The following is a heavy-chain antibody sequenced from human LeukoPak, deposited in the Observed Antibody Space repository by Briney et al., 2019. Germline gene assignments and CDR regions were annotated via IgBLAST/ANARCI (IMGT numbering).Heavy chain of an antibody. CDR2: IFGSGGST. CDR1: GFPFSSYA. V-gene: IGHV3-23*01. D-gene: IGHD3-22*01. J-gene: IGHJ4*02. CDR3: AKDHYDSSGTFDY. Sequence: GGSLRLSCAASGFPFSSYAMNWVRQAPGRGLEGVSIIFGSGGSTYYADSVKGRFTISRDNSKNTLYLQMNSLRAEDTAVYYCAKDHYDSSGTFDYWGQGTLVTVSS.